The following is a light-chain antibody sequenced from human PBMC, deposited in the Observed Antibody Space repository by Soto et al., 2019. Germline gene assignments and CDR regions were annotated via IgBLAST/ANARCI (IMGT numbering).Light chain of an antibody. CDR1: SSDVGGYNY. J-gene: IGLJ1*01. Sequence: QSALTQPASVSGSPGQSITISCAGTSSDVGGYNYVSWYQQHPGKAPKLMIYEVNSRPSGVSNRFSGSKSGNTASLTISGLQDEDEAEYFCSSYGGRRTSYVFGNGTKVTV. V-gene: IGLV2-14*01. CDR3: SSYGGRRTSYV. CDR2: EVN.